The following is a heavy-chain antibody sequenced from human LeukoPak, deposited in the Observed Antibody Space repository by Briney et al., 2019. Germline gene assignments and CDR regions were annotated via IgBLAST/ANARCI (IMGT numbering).Heavy chain of an antibody. J-gene: IGHJ3*02. V-gene: IGHV3-21*01. CDR1: GFMFTSFS. Sequence: GGSLRLSCTASGFMFTSFSMTWVRQAPGKGLEWVSSISSTSHYVYYADSVKGRFTVSRDNAKNSLYLHMDSLRADDTAIYYCADESKGDGFDIWGQGTMVTVSS. CDR2: ISSTSHYV. CDR3: ADESKGDGFDI.